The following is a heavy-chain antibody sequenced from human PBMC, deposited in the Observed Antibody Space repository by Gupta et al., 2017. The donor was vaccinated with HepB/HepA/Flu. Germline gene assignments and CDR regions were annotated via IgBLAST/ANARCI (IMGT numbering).Heavy chain of an antibody. V-gene: IGHV3-7*01. CDR3: AKYDFWSGYSFDY. J-gene: IGHJ4*02. CDR1: GFTFSSSW. D-gene: IGHD3-3*01. CDR2: INQDGNEK. Sequence: EVQLVESGGGLVQPGGSLRLSCAASGFTFSSSWMSWVRQAPGKGLEWVANINQDGNEKYYVDSVKGRFTISRDNAKNSLYLQMNSLRAEDTAVYYCAKYDFWSGYSFDYWCQGTLVTVSS.